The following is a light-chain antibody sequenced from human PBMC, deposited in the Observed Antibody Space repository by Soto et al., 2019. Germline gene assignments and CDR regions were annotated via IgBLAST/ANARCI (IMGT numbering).Light chain of an antibody. CDR3: QQNYSPPLS. J-gene: IGKJ4*01. CDR1: QSISTY. CDR2: SAS. Sequence: DIQMTQSPSSLSASVGDRVTITCRTSQSISTYLSWFQQKPGEAPRLLMYSASSLQSGVPSRFIGSGSGTDFTLTISSLQPEDFATYYCQQNYSPPLSFGGGTKVEV. V-gene: IGKV1-39*01.